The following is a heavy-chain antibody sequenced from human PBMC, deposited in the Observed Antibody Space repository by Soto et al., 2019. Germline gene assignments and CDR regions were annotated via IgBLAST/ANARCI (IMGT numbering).Heavy chain of an antibody. CDR2: IYWDDDK. CDR1: GFSFSTSAVG. CDR3: AHVYWAASGTRYYVDY. J-gene: IGHJ4*02. V-gene: IGHV2-5*02. D-gene: IGHD1-7*01. Sequence: SGPTLVNPTQTLTLTCTFSGFSFSTSAVGVGWIRQPPGKALEFLALIYWDDDKRFSPSLKSRLTITKDTSKNQVVLTMTNMDPEDTATYFCAHVYWAASGTRYYVDYGGQGTLVTVSS.